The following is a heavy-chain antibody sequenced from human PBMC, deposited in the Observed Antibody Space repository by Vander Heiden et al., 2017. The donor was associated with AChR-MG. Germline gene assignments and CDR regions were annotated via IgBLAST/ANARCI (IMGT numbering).Heavy chain of an antibody. CDR2: ISESGDST. Sequence: QLLESGGGLVQPGGSLRLSCAASGFTFDNYALNWVRQSPRKGLEWVSSISESGDSTDYADSVRGRFTISRDNSKNLVYLEMNSLRADDTAVYYCAKNYRRGTGWPHDSWGQGTLVTVSS. V-gene: IGHV3-23*01. CDR3: AKNYRRGTGWPHDS. J-gene: IGHJ4*02. D-gene: IGHD6-19*01. CDR1: GFTFDNYA.